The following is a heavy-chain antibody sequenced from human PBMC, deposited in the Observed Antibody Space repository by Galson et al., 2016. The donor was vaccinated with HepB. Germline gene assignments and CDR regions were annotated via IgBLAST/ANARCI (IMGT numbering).Heavy chain of an antibody. J-gene: IGHJ4*02. CDR2: VYRSGST. CDR3: ARQQEAQDGYDF. CDR1: GASINNRNW. Sequence: SETLSLTCAVSGASINNRNWWGWVRQTPGQGLEWIGEVYRSGSTNYTPSPKSRLSMSVDKSKNQFSLKMTSVTAADTAVYYCARQQEAQDGYDFWGQGTLVTVSS. D-gene: IGHD6-25*01. V-gene: IGHV4-4*02.